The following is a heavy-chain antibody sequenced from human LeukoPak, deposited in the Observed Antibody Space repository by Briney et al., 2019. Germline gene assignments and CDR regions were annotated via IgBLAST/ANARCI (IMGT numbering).Heavy chain of an antibody. V-gene: IGHV3-30-3*01. CDR3: ARDLLRIYDD. D-gene: IGHD3-3*01. Sequence: GGSLRLSCAASGFTFSSYAMHWVRQAPGKGLEWVAVISYDGSNKYYADSVKGRFTISRDNSKNTLYLQMNSLRAEDTAVYYCARDLLRIYDDWGQGTLVTVSS. CDR2: ISYDGSNK. J-gene: IGHJ4*02. CDR1: GFTFSSYA.